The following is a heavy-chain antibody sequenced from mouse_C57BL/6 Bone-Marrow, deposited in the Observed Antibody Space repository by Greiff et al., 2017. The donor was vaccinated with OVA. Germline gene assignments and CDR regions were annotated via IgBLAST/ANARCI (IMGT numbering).Heavy chain of an antibody. CDR2: INPNNGGT. CDR1: GYTFTDYY. Sequence: EVQLQQSGPELVKPGASVKISCKASGYTFTDYYMNWVKQSHGKSLEWIGDINPNNGGTSYNQQFKGKATLTVDKSSSTAYMELRSLTSEDSAVYYCSRYHSWFAYWGQGTLVTVSA. V-gene: IGHV1-26*01. CDR3: SRYHSWFAY. J-gene: IGHJ3*01.